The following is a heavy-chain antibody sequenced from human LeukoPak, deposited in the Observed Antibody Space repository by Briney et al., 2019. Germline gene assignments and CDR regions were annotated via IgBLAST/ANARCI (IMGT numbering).Heavy chain of an antibody. V-gene: IGHV3-23*01. CDR2: IDHSGDNT. CDR1: GFTFSGYW. CDR3: AKDPLSGGLDV. J-gene: IGHJ6*02. D-gene: IGHD3-10*01. Sequence: PGGSLRLSCAASGFTFSGYWMHWVRQAPGKGLEWVSNIDHSGDNTYYAVSVKGRFTISRDNSKNTLILQMKSLRVEDTALYYCAKDPLSGGLDVWGQGTSVTVSS.